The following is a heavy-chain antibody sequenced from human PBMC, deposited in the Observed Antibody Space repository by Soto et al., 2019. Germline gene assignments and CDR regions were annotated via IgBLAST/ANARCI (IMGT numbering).Heavy chain of an antibody. CDR1: GFTFSSYG. CDR2: ISYDGSNK. Sequence: QVQLVESGGGVVQPGRSLRLSCAASGFTFSSYGMHWVRQAPGKGLEWVEVISYDGSNKYYADSVKGRFTISRDNSKNTLYLQINSLRAEDTAVYYCAKEVIPNDSSGYYYYGMDVWGQGTTVTVSS. V-gene: IGHV3-30*18. CDR3: AKEVIPNDSSGYYYYGMDV. J-gene: IGHJ6*02. D-gene: IGHD3-22*01.